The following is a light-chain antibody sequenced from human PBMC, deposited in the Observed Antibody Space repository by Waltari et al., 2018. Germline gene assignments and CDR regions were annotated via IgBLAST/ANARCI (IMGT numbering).Light chain of an antibody. CDR3: SSYAGTPTYVV. CDR2: DVN. V-gene: IGLV2-11*01. J-gene: IGLJ2*01. Sequence: QSALTQPPSVSGSPGQSVTISCPGTSSDVGADYYVSWYQQPPGKAPKFIIYDVNKRASGVPDRFSGSKSGNTASLTISGLQTVDEADYYCSSYAGTPTYVVFGGGTRLTVL. CDR1: SSDVGADYY.